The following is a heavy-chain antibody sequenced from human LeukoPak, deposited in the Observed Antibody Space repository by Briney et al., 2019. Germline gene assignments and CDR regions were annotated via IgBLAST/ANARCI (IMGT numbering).Heavy chain of an antibody. CDR3: ARGGRMWLVRIVAVPAEQGFDY. J-gene: IGHJ4*02. CDR1: GGSFSGYY. Sequence: SETLSLTCAVYGGSFSGYYWSWIRQPPGKGLEWIGEINHSGSTNYNPSLKSRVTISVDTSKNQFSLKLSSVTAADTAVYYCARGGRMWLVRIVAVPAEQGFDYWGQGTLVTVSS. V-gene: IGHV4-34*01. CDR2: INHSGST. D-gene: IGHD2-2*01.